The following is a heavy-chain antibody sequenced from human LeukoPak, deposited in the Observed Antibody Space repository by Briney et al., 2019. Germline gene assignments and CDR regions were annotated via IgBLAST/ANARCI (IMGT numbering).Heavy chain of an antibody. CDR2: INHSGST. CDR3: ASPLIEYYDSSGYYP. Sequence: PSETLSLTCAVYGGSFSRYYWSWIRQPPGKGLEWIGEINHSGSTNYNPSLKSRVTISVDTSKNQFSLKLSSVTAADTAVYYCASPLIEYYDSSGYYPWGQGTLVTVSS. V-gene: IGHV4-34*01. D-gene: IGHD3-22*01. CDR1: GGSFSRYY. J-gene: IGHJ5*02.